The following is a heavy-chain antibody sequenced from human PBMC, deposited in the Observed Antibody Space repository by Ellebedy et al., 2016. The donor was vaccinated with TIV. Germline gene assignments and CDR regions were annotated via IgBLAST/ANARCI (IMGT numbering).Heavy chain of an antibody. CDR3: ARSPLDSSGYYFANSPV. CDR2: IYYSGST. V-gene: IGHV4-59*01. Sequence: SETLSLTXTVSGGSISSYYWSWIRQPPGKGLEWIGYIYYSGSTNYNPSLKSRVTISVDTSKNQFSLKLSSVTAADTAVYYCARSPLDSSGYYFANSPVWGQGTLVTVSS. CDR1: GGSISSYY. D-gene: IGHD3-22*01. J-gene: IGHJ4*02.